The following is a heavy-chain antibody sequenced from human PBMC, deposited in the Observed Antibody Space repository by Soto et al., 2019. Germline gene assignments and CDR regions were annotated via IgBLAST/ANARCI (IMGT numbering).Heavy chain of an antibody. CDR1: GFTFGDSY. CDR2: ISPGSRYP. CDR3: VRGGGGGLFDP. V-gene: IGHV3-11*06. Sequence: QVQLVESGGGLFPPGGSLRLSCAGSGFTFGDSYMSWIRQAPGKGLEWLSYISPGSRYPAYADSVKGRLTISRDNAKRSLYLQMMSLTAEDTAIYYCVRGGGGGLFDPWGQGTMVTVSS. D-gene: IGHD2-15*01. J-gene: IGHJ5*02.